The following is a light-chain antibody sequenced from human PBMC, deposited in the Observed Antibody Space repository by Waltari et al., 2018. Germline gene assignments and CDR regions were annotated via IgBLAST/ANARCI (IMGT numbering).Light chain of an antibody. CDR3: MQGTHWPPYT. J-gene: IGKJ2*01. Sequence: DVVVTQSPLSLPVTLGQPASISCRSSQSLLHIDGNTYLSWFQQRPGQSPRRLFYKVSIRDSGVPDRFSGSGSGTDFTLRISRVETEDVGVYYCMQGTHWPPYTFGQGTKLEIK. V-gene: IGKV2-30*02. CDR2: KVS. CDR1: QSLLHIDGNTY.